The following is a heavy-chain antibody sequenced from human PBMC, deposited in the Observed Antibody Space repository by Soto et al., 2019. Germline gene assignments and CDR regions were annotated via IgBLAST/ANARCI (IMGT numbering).Heavy chain of an antibody. V-gene: IGHV3-48*03. CDR3: ARGPGESSSWYSINSFDY. CDR1: GFTFSSYE. J-gene: IGHJ4*02. CDR2: ISSSGSTI. Sequence: GGSLRLSCAASGFTFSSYEMNWVRQAPGKGLEWVSYISSSGSTIYYADSVKGRFTITRDNAKNSLYLQMNSLRAEDTAVYYCARGPGESSSWYSINSFDYWGQGTLVTVSS. D-gene: IGHD6-13*01.